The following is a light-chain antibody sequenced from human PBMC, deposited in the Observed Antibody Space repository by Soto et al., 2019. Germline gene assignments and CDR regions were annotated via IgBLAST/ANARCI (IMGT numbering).Light chain of an antibody. J-gene: IGLJ2*01. CDR1: SGSIATNY. V-gene: IGLV6-57*02. Sequence: NFMLTQPHSVSESPGKTVTISCTGSSGSIATNYVQWYQQRPGSAPTTVIYEDTQRPSGVPEWFSGSIDSSSNSASLTIAGLKTEDEADYYCQSYDGSNPDVVFGGGTKLTVL. CDR3: QSYDGSNPDVV. CDR2: EDT.